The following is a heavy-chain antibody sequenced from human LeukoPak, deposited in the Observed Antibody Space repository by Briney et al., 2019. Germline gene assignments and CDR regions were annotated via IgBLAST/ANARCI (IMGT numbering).Heavy chain of an antibody. CDR3: ATKKGVVAVAGTFVY. V-gene: IGHV3-21*01. CDR2: ISSSSTYM. CDR1: GFTFSSYT. D-gene: IGHD6-19*01. Sequence: GGSERLSCTASGFTFSSYTMNWVRQAPGKELEWVASISSSSTYMYNADSVKGRFTISRDNAKNSLYLQMNSLRAEDTAVYYCATKKGVVAVAGTFVYWGQATLVTVSS. J-gene: IGHJ4*02.